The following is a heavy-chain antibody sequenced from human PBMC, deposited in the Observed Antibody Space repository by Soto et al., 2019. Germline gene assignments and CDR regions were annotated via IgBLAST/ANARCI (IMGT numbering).Heavy chain of an antibody. D-gene: IGHD4-17*01. CDR3: ARATNTVGASVHDYGVTGHY. Sequence: QVQLQQWGAGLLKPSETLSLTCAVYGGSFSGYYWSWIRQPPGKGLEWIGEINHSGSTNYNPSLKSRVTIPVDPSKNQFSLKLSSVTAADTAVYYCARATNTVGASVHDYGVTGHYWGQETLVTVSS. CDR1: GGSFSGYY. CDR2: INHSGST. V-gene: IGHV4-34*01. J-gene: IGHJ4*02.